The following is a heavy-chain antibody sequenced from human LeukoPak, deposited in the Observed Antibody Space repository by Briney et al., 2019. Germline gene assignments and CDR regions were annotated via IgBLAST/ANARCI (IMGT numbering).Heavy chain of an antibody. CDR3: ARRWLHRKGFDY. CDR1: GGSFSGYY. CDR2: INHRGST. V-gene: IGHV4-34*01. Sequence: SETLSLTCAVYGGSFSGYYWSWIRQPPGKGLEWIGEINHRGSTNYNPSLKSRVTISVNTSKNQFSLKLSSVTAADTAVYYCARRWLHRKGFDYWGQGTLVTVSS. J-gene: IGHJ4*02. D-gene: IGHD5-24*01.